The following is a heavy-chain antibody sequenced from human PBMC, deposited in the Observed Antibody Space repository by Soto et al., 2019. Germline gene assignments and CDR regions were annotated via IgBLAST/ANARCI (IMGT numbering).Heavy chain of an antibody. J-gene: IGHJ5*02. V-gene: IGHV4-59*08. CDR3: ARLRGKNWLDP. Sequence: LSLTCTVSGGSISSYYWSWIRQPPGKGLEWIGYIYYSGSTNYNPSLKSRVTISVDTSKNQFSLKLSSVTAADTAVYYCARLRGKNWLDPWGQGTLVTISS. CDR1: GGSISSYY. CDR2: IYYSGST. D-gene: IGHD3-16*01.